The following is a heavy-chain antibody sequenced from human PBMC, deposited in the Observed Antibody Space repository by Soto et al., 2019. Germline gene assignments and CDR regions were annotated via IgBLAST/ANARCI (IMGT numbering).Heavy chain of an antibody. D-gene: IGHD2-8*01. CDR1: GGSISRYY. CDR3: ARDRSTYGGGGTGEVKENWFDP. V-gene: IGHV4-59*01. CDR2: AYYSGDT. Sequence: SETLSLTCSVSGGSISRYYWSWIRQPPGKGLAWIGYAYYSGDTGYNPSLKSRVTMAVGTSKNQVSLKPSSVTAADTAVYYCARDRSTYGGGGTGEVKENWFDPWGQGALVTVSS. J-gene: IGHJ5*02.